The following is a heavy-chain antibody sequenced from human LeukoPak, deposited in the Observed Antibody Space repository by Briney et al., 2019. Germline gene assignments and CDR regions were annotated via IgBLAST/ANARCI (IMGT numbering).Heavy chain of an antibody. J-gene: IGHJ4*02. CDR2: IHYSGST. CDR1: GGSICSYY. V-gene: IGHV4-59*08. Sequence: PSETLSLTCTVSGGSICSYYWSWIRQPPGKGLEWIGSIHYSGSTTYNPSLKSRVTISVDTAKNQFSLKLSPVTAADTAVYYCARRLGGTSTGFDYWGQGTLVTVSS. D-gene: IGHD2-2*01. CDR3: ARRLGGTSTGFDY.